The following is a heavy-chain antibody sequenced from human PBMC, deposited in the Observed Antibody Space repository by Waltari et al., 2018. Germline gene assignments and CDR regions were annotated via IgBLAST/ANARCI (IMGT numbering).Heavy chain of an antibody. Sequence: QVQLQQCGAGLLKPSATLSLNCAVSGASLNDFYWTFIRPPPGKGLEGIGEMNRYGGRNAHPPPKRRVSLSVGTAKMHCSLRITSVTAADTAVYFCAGGGPGGPDYWGQGTLITVST. CDR1: GASLNDFY. V-gene: IGHV4-34*02. J-gene: IGHJ4*02. CDR2: MNRYGGR. CDR3: AGGGPGGPDY. D-gene: IGHD3-16*01.